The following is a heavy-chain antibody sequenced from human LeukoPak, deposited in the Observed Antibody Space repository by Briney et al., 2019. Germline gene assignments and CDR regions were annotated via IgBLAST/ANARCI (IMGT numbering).Heavy chain of an antibody. CDR2: IYYSGST. CDR1: GGSISSYY. Sequence: PSETLSLTCTVSGGSISSYYWSWMRQPPGKGLEWIGYIYYSGSTNYNPSLKSRVTLSVDTSKNQYSLKLSSATAADTAVYYCAREGNDFWSGHNNNWFDPWRQGTLVTVPS. D-gene: IGHD3-3*01. J-gene: IGHJ5*02. V-gene: IGHV4-59*01. CDR3: AREGNDFWSGHNNNWFDP.